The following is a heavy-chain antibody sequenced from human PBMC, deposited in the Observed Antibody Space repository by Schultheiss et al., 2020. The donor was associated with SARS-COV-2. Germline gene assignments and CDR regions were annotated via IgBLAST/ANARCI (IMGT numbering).Heavy chain of an antibody. CDR2: ISYDGSNK. J-gene: IGHJ3*02. Sequence: GGSLRLSCAASGFTFSSYAMHWVRQAPGKGLEWVAVISYDGSNKYYADSVKGRFTISRDNSKNTLYLQMNSLRAEDTAVCYCARGGRGDIWGQGTMVTVSS. CDR3: ARGGRGDI. D-gene: IGHD3/OR15-3a*01. CDR1: GFTFSSYA. V-gene: IGHV3-30*01.